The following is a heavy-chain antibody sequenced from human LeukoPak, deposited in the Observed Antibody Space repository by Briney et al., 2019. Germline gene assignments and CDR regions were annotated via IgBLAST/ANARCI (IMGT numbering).Heavy chain of an antibody. CDR1: GGSFSGYY. CDR3: ARGGLLWFGSIDY. Sequence: SETLSLTCAVYGGSFSGYYWSWIRQPPGKGLEWIGEVNHSGSTNYNPSLKSRVTISVDTSKNQFSLKLSSVTAADTAVYYCARGGLLWFGSIDYWGQGTLVTVSS. CDR2: VNHSGST. V-gene: IGHV4-34*01. J-gene: IGHJ4*02. D-gene: IGHD3-10*01.